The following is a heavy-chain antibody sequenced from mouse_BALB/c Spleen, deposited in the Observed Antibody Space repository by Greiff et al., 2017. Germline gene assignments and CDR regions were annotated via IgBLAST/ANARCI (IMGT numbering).Heavy chain of an antibody. CDR2: ISSGSSTI. CDR1: GFTFSSFG. Sequence: VQVVESGGGLVQPGGSRKLSCAASGFTFSSFGMHWVRQAPEKGLEWVAYISSGSSTIYYADTVKGRFTISRDNPKNTLFLQMTSLRSEDTAMYYCARSSRYDYFDYWGQGTTLTVSS. V-gene: IGHV5-17*02. D-gene: IGHD2-14*01. CDR3: ARSSRYDYFDY. J-gene: IGHJ2*01.